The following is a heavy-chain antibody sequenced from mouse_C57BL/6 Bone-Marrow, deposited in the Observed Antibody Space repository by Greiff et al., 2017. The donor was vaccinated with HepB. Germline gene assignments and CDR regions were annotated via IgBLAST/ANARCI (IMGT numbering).Heavy chain of an antibody. J-gene: IGHJ4*01. V-gene: IGHV5-12*01. D-gene: IGHD1-1*01. CDR3: AREYYGSSYIYGMDY. Sequence: EVKVVESGGGLVQPGGSLKLSCAASGFTFSDYYMYWVRQTPEKRLEWVAYISNGGGSIYYPDTVKGRVTISRDNAKNTLYLQMSRLKSEDTAMYYCAREYYGSSYIYGMDYWGKGTTVTVSS. CDR2: ISNGGGSI. CDR1: GFTFSDYY.